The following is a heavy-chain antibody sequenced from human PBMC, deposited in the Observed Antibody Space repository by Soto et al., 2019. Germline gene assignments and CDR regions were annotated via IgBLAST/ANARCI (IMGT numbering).Heavy chain of an antibody. CDR3: ARGCGGGSCYSDWDY. CDR1: GFSVSSKY. V-gene: IGHV3-53*01. CDR2: LYTGGTI. J-gene: IGHJ4*02. D-gene: IGHD2-15*01. Sequence: EVQLVESGGGLVQPGGSLRLSCAASGFSVSSKYMSWVRQAPDKGLEWVSVLYTGGTIFYTDSVRCRFTISRNSSNNTLYLQMNSLRAEDTAVYYCARGCGGGSCYSDWDYWGQGTLVTVST.